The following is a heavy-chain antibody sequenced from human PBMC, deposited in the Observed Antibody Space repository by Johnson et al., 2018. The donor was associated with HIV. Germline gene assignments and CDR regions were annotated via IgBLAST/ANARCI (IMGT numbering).Heavy chain of an antibody. CDR3: ASGPTPGVAARGALGGAFDI. CDR1: GFTFDDYG. V-gene: IGHV3-20*04. Sequence: MQLVESGGGVVQPGRSLRLSCAASGFTFDDYGMSWVRQVPGKGLEWVSGLNWNAGSTGYADSVKGRFTISRDNAKNSLYLQMNSLRAEDTAVYYCASGPTPGVAARGALGGAFDIWGQGTMVTVSS. D-gene: IGHD6-6*01. J-gene: IGHJ3*02. CDR2: LNWNAGST.